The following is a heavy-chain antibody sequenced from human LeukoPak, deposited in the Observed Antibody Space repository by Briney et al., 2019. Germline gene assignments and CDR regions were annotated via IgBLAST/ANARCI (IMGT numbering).Heavy chain of an antibody. D-gene: IGHD3-10*01. J-gene: IGHJ6*02. CDR2: INAGNGNT. V-gene: IGHV1-3*01. CDR3: ARGLPYYCGSGTGYGMDV. CDR1: GYTFTSYA. Sequence: GASVEVSCKASGYTFTSYAMHWVRQAPGQRLEWMGWINAGNGNTKYSQKFQGRVTITRDTSASTAYMELSSLRSEDTAVYYCARGLPYYCGSGTGYGMDVWGQGTTVTVSS.